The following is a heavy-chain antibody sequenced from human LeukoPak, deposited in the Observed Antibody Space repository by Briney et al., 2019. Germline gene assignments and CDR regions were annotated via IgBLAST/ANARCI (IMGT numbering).Heavy chain of an antibody. J-gene: IGHJ4*02. D-gene: IGHD2-2*01. CDR1: GYTYTGYG. CDR2: NSGHNRNT. CDR3: AREYCDTRRCYGGDY. Sequence: ASVKVSCKASGYTYTGYGISWVRQAPGQGLECMGWNSGHNRNTNYAQSLQGRVTMTTDASTSTAYMELRSLRSDDKAVYYCAREYCDTRRCYGGDYCGQGTLVTVSS. V-gene: IGHV1-18*01.